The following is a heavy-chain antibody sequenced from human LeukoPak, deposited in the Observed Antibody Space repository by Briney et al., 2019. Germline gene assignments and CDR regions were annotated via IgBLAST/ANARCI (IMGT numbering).Heavy chain of an antibody. CDR2: ISSSGSTI. D-gene: IGHD2-2*01. J-gene: IGHJ5*02. Sequence: GGSLRLSCAASGFTFSSYEMNWVRQAPGKGLEWVSYISSSGSTIYYADSVKGRFTISRDNAKNSLYLQMNSLRAEDTAVYYCARVAAPVVVVPAALNWFDPWGQGTLVTVSS. CDR1: GFTFSSYE. CDR3: ARVAAPVVVVPAALNWFDP. V-gene: IGHV3-48*03.